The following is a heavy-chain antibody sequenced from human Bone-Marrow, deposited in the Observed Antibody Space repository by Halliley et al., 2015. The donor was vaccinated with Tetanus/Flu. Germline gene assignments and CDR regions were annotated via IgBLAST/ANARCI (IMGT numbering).Heavy chain of an antibody. CDR3: ARQMDGDYFDF. CDR1: GRTISTYF. J-gene: IGHJ4*02. CDR2: INYTGNT. D-gene: IGHD4-17*01. V-gene: IGHV4-59*08. Sequence: TLSLTCSVSGRTISTYFWTWIRQPPGKGLEWLGDINYTGNTNYNPSLNSRVSISVDTSKNQFSLELSSVTAPDTAVYFCARQMDGDYFDFWSPGTLVTVSS.